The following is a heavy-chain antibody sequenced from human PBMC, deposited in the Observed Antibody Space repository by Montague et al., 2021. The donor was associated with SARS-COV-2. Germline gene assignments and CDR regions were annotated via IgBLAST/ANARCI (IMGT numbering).Heavy chain of an antibody. CDR2: IYYSGGI. V-gene: IGHV4-59*11. CDR3: ARAVSVRRAVNWFDP. J-gene: IGHJ5*02. CDR1: GGSMSDHY. Sequence: ETLSLTCTVSGGSMSDHYWAWIRQPPGKGLEWLAYIYYSGGISSNASLKSRVTMSVDTSKNQFSLKLTSVTAADTAVYYCARAVSVRRAVNWFDPWGQGTLVTVSS. D-gene: IGHD3-10*01.